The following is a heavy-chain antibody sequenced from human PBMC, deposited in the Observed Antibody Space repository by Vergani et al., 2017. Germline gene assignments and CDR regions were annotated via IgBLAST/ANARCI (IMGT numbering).Heavy chain of an antibody. J-gene: IGHJ2*01. CDR1: GGSISSGGSY. CDR3: AGSSARYFDF. Sequence: QVQLQESGPGLVKPSQTLSLTCTVSGGSISSGGSYWSWIRQHPGKGLEWIGYIYYSGSTSYNPYLKSRVTISIDTSKNHLSLKLSSLTAADTAVYYCAGSSARYFDFWGRGTLVTVSS. CDR2: IYYSGST. V-gene: IGHV4-31*03. D-gene: IGHD6-6*01.